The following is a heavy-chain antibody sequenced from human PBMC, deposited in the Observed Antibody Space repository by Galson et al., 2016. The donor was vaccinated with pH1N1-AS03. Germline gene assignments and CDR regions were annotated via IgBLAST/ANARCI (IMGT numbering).Heavy chain of an antibody. CDR2: ISPPRETT. CDR3: AKCAVSCQHSTLDY. Sequence: SLRHSCAASGFIFSGNSMSWVRQAPGKGLEWVAAISPPRETTPYADSVKGPFIISRDNSKNTLFLTMDSLRAEDTAVYYCAKCAVSCQHSTLDYWGQGTLVTVSS. J-gene: IGHJ4*02. CDR1: GFIFSGNS. V-gene: IGHV3-23*01. D-gene: IGHD2-2*01.